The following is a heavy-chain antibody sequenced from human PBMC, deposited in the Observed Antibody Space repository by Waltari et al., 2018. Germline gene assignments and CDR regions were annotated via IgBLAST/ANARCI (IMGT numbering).Heavy chain of an antibody. J-gene: IGHJ4*02. CDR1: GFTFSSLA. CDR3: AKDGIVGAATRS. V-gene: IGHV3-23*01. Sequence: EVQLLESGGGLVQPGGSLRVSCAASGFTFSSLAMSWVRQTPGKGLEWVSAISGSGGATYYADSVKGRFTISRDNSKNTLYLQMNSLRAEDTAVYYCAKDGIVGAATRSWGQGTLVTVSS. CDR2: ISGSGGAT. D-gene: IGHD1-26*01.